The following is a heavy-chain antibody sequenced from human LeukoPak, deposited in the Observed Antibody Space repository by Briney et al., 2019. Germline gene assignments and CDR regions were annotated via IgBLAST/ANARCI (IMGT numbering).Heavy chain of an antibody. CDR1: GGSFSGYY. V-gene: IGHV3-49*03. CDR3: TGSGSYMDY. Sequence: LSLTCAVYGGSFSGYYWSWIRQPPGKGLEWVGFIRSIPYGGTTDYAASVKGRFTISRDDSKSIAYLQMNSLKTEDTAVYYCTGSGSYMDYWGQGTLVTVSS. D-gene: IGHD3-10*01. CDR2: IRSIPYGGTT. J-gene: IGHJ4*02.